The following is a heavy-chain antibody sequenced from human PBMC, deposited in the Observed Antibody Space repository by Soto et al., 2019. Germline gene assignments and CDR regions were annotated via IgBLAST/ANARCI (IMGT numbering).Heavy chain of an antibody. CDR2: ISGSGGST. V-gene: IGHV3-23*01. CDR3: ANRLGIAVAGTYNWFDP. J-gene: IGHJ5*02. D-gene: IGHD6-19*01. CDR1: GFTFSSYA. Sequence: GGSLRLSCAASGFTFSSYAMSWVRQAPGKGLEWVSAISGSGGSTYYADSVKGRFTISRDNSKNTLYLQMNSLRAEDTAVYYCANRLGIAVAGTYNWFDPWGQGTLVTVSS.